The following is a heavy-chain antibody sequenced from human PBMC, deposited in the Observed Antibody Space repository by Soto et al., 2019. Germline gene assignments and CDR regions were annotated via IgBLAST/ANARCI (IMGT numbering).Heavy chain of an antibody. J-gene: IGHJ4*02. D-gene: IGHD3-9*01. V-gene: IGHV4-4*02. Sequence: QVQLQVSGPGLVRPSGTLSLTCDVSGASISSGDWWSWVRLPPGKGLEWMGEIFHTGTTYYNLSLESRATISVDKSRNQVSLEVTSVTAADTAVYYCTGQFGLSYTLHHWGPGILVTVSS. CDR1: GASISSGDW. CDR3: TGQFGLSYTLHH. CDR2: IFHTGTT.